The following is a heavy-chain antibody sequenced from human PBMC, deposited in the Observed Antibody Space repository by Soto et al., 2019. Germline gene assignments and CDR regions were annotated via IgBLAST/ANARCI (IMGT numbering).Heavy chain of an antibody. D-gene: IGHD3-10*01. CDR2: MNPNSGNT. CDR1: GYTFTSYD. J-gene: IGHJ6*03. Sequence: GASVKVSCKASGYTFTSYDINWVRQATGQGLEWMGWMNPNSGNTGYAQKFQGRVTMTRNTSISTAYMELSSLRSEDTAVYYCARTGAGGRRKGLCYYYMDVWGKGTTVTVSS. CDR3: ARTGAGGRRKGLCYYYMDV. V-gene: IGHV1-8*01.